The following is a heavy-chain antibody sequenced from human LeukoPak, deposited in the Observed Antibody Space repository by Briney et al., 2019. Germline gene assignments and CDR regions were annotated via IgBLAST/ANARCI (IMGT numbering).Heavy chain of an antibody. V-gene: IGHV3-23*01. Sequence: GGSLRLSCAASGFTFSSYAMGWVRQAPGKGLEWVSAISGSGGSTYYADSVKGRFTISRDNSKNTLYLQMNSLRAEDTAVYYCAKVRVDTAMVNRFDPWGQGTLVTVSS. D-gene: IGHD5-18*01. CDR2: ISGSGGST. CDR1: GFTFSSYA. CDR3: AKVRVDTAMVNRFDP. J-gene: IGHJ5*02.